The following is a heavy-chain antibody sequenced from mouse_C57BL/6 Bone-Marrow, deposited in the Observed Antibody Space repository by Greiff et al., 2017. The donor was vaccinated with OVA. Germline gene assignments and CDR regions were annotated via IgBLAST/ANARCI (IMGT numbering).Heavy chain of an antibody. CDR3: ARGGTMVTTGFAY. J-gene: IGHJ3*01. CDR2: LDPSDSYT. V-gene: IGHV1-50*01. Sequence: QVQLQQPGAELVKPGASVKLSCKASGYTFTSYWMQWVKQRPGQGLAWIGELDPSDSYTNYNQKFKGKATLTVDTSSSTAYMQLSSLTSEDSAVYYCARGGTMVTTGFAYWGQGTLVTVSA. CDR1: GYTFTSYW. D-gene: IGHD2-2*01.